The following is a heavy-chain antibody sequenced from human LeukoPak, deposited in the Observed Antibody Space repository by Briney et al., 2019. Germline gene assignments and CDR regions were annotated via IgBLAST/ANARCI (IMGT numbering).Heavy chain of an antibody. D-gene: IGHD3-16*01. Sequence: GGSLRLSCVASGFTFSSYAMHWVRQAPGKGLEWVAVISYDGSNKYYADSVKGRFTISRDNSKNTLYLHMNNLRDDDTAVYYCAKDIWGGTAMVFDYWGQGTLVTVSS. J-gene: IGHJ4*02. V-gene: IGHV3-30-3*02. CDR3: AKDIWGGTAMVFDY. CDR2: ISYDGSNK. CDR1: GFTFSSYA.